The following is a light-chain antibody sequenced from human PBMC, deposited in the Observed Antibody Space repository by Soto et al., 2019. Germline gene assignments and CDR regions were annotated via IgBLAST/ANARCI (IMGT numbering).Light chain of an antibody. Sequence: DIQMTQSPSTLSASVGDRVTITCRASQSIDDWLAWYQQKPGKAPKLLIYTASSLQSGVPSRFSGSGSGTEFTLTISSLQPEDFATYYCQQYHRYIAFGQGTRLEIK. V-gene: IGKV1-5*03. J-gene: IGKJ5*01. CDR2: TAS. CDR1: QSIDDW. CDR3: QQYHRYIA.